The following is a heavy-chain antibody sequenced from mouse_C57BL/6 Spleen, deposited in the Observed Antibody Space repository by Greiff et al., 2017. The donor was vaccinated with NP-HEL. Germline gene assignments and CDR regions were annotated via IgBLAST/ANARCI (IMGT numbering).Heavy chain of an antibody. Sequence: DVHLVESGGGLVQPGGSLSLSCAASGFTFTDYYMSWVRQPPGKALEWLGFIRNKANGYTTEYSASVKGRFTISRDNSQSILYLQMNALRAEDSATYYCARYAPPYYGSSYAMDYWGQGTSVTVSS. D-gene: IGHD1-1*01. V-gene: IGHV7-3*01. CDR1: GFTFTDYY. CDR2: IRNKANGYTT. CDR3: ARYAPPYYGSSYAMDY. J-gene: IGHJ4*01.